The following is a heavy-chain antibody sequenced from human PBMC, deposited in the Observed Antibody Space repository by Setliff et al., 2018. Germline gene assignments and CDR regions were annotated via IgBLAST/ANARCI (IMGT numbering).Heavy chain of an antibody. CDR2: IYYSGST. CDR1: GGSISSHY. J-gene: IGHJ4*02. Sequence: PSETLSLTCTVSGGSISSHYWSWIRQPPGKGLEWIGYIYYSGSTLYSPSLESRLTITIDTSKSQFSLKLSSVTAADTAVYYCARHATYYYGSGNLPFDSWGQGTLVTVSS. D-gene: IGHD3-10*01. CDR3: ARHATYYYGSGNLPFDS. V-gene: IGHV4-59*08.